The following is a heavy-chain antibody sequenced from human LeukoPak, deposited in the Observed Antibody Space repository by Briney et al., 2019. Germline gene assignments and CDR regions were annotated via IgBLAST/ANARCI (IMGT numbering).Heavy chain of an antibody. CDR3: ARDRGIAAAGTGWFDP. J-gene: IGHJ5*02. CDR2: ISSSGSTI. V-gene: IGHV3-48*04. Sequence: GGSLRLSCAASGFTFSSYAMSWVRQAPGKGLEWVSYISSSGSTIYYADSVKGRFTISRDNAKNSLYLQMNSLRAEDTAVYYCARDRGIAAAGTGWFDPWGQGTLVTVSS. CDR1: GFTFSSYA. D-gene: IGHD6-13*01.